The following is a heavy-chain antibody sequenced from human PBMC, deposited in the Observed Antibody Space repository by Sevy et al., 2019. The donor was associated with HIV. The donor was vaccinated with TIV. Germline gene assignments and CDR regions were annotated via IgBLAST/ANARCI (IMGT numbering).Heavy chain of an antibody. CDR3: AREGYFWSGPTRQRYYFDY. CDR2: ISYDGSNK. D-gene: IGHD3-3*01. Sequence: GGSLRLSCAASGFTFSSYAMHWVRQAPGKGLEWVAVISYDGSNKYYADSVKGRFTISRDNSKNTLYQQMNSLRAEDTAVYYCAREGYFWSGPTRQRYYFDYWGQGTLVTVSS. CDR1: GFTFSSYA. J-gene: IGHJ4*02. V-gene: IGHV3-30-3*01.